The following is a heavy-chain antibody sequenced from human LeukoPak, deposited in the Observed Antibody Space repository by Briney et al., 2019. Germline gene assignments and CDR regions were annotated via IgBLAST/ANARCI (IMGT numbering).Heavy chain of an antibody. D-gene: IGHD6-19*01. CDR1: GASISSYY. V-gene: IGHV4-59*12. J-gene: IGHJ5*02. CDR2: IYYTGST. Sequence: SETLSLTCSFSGASISSYYWSWVRQPPGKGLEWIGYIYYTGSTNYNPSLKSRVTISVDTSKNQFSLKLSSVTAADTAVYYCARRGFSGGWYRGLNWFDPWGQGTLVTVSS. CDR3: ARRGFSGGWYRGLNWFDP.